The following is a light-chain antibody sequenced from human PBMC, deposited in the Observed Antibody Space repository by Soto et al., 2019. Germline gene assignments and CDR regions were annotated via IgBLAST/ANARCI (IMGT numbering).Light chain of an antibody. J-gene: IGKJ2*01. Sequence: DIQMTQSPSTLSASVGDRVTITCRASQYISSWLAWYQQKPGKAPKLLIYKASSLESGVPSRFSGSGSGPEFTLTISSPQPDDFATYYCQQYNSYSWTFGQGTK. CDR1: QYISSW. CDR3: QQYNSYSWT. V-gene: IGKV1-5*03. CDR2: KAS.